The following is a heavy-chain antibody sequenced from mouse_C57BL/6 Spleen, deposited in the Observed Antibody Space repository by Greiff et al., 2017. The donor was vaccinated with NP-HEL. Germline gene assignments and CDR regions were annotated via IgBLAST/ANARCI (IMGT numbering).Heavy chain of an antibody. D-gene: IGHD2-1*01. CDR3: ARLLPY. CDR1: GFTFSSYA. V-gene: IGHV5-4*01. Sequence: EVHLVESGGGLVKPGGSLKLSCAASGFTFSSYAMSWVRQTPEKRLEWVATISDGGSYTYYPDNVKGRFTISRDNAKNNLYLQMSHLKSEDTAMYYCARLLPYWGQGTLVTVSA. CDR2: ISDGGSYT. J-gene: IGHJ3*01.